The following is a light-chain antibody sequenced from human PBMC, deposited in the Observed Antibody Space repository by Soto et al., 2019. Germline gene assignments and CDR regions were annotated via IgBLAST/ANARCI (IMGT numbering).Light chain of an antibody. Sequence: QSVLTQPPSVSGAPGQRVTISCTGSSSIIEAGFDVHWYQQLPGAAPKVLIYATSNRPSGVPDRFSGSRSGTSASLAITGLQAEDESDYHCQSYDTTLYVVFGGGTQLTVL. V-gene: IGLV1-40*01. CDR2: ATS. J-gene: IGLJ2*01. CDR3: QSYDTTLYVV. CDR1: SSIIEAGFD.